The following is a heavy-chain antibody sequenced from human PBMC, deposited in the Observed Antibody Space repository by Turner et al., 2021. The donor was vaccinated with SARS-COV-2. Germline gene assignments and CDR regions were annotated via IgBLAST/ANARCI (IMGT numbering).Heavy chain of an antibody. Sequence: QVQLVQSGAGFTNPRSSVEVSCMASGGTFSSDAISWVRQAPGQGLEWMGRLIPILDIANYAQKFQGSATITADQSTTTAYMELSSLRSENTAVYYCARAMVRGVNAYAEYFQHWGQGTLVTVSS. J-gene: IGHJ1*01. CDR2: LIPILDIA. D-gene: IGHD3-10*01. V-gene: IGHV1-69*04. CDR3: ARAMVRGVNAYAEYFQH. CDR1: GGTFSSDA.